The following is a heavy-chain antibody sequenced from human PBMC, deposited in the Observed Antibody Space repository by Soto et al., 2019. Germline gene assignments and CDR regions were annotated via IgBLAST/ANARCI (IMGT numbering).Heavy chain of an antibody. Sequence: QVQLQQWGAGLLKPSETLSLTCAVYGGSFSGYYWSWIRQPPGKGLEWIGAINHSGSTNYNPSLKSRVTISVDTSKNQFSLKLSSVTAADTAVYYCARHYGSGRDFYYYYMDVWGKGTTVTVSS. CDR1: GGSFSGYY. D-gene: IGHD3-10*01. CDR3: ARHYGSGRDFYYYYMDV. CDR2: INHSGST. V-gene: IGHV4-34*01. J-gene: IGHJ6*03.